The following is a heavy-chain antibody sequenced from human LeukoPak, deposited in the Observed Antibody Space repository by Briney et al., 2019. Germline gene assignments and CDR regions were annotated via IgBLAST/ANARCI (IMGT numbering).Heavy chain of an antibody. V-gene: IGHV4-34*01. CDR2: INHRGST. Sequence: SETLSLTCAVYGGSFSGYYWSWIRQPPGKGLEWIGEINHRGSTNYNPSLKSRVTILVDTSKNHFSLKLSSVTAADTAVYYCARAWGIVATIAYYFDYWGQGTLVTVPS. J-gene: IGHJ4*02. D-gene: IGHD5-12*01. CDR3: ARAWGIVATIAYYFDY. CDR1: GGSFSGYY.